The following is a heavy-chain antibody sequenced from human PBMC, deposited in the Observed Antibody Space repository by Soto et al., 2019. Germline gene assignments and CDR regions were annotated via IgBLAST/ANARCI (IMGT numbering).Heavy chain of an antibody. Sequence: GASVKVSCKASGGTFSSYAISWVRQAPGQGLEWMGGIIPIFGTANYAQKFQGRVTITADESTSTAYMELSSLRSEDTAVYYCARVGVEYYGMDVWGQGTTVTVPS. CDR3: ARVGVEYYGMDV. J-gene: IGHJ6*02. D-gene: IGHD3-3*01. CDR2: IIPIFGTA. CDR1: GGTFSSYA. V-gene: IGHV1-69*13.